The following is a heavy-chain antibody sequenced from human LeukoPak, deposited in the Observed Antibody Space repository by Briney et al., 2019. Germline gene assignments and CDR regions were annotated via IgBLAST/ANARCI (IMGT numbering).Heavy chain of an antibody. D-gene: IGHD6-6*01. CDR2: IYYSGST. CDR3: ARRPVEYSSSDHAFDI. CDR1: GDSISRYY. Sequence: NASETLSLTCTVSGDSISRYYWSWIRQSPGKGLEWIGDIYYSGSTDYNPSLKSRVTISINTSKIQFSLKLSSVTAADAAVYYCARRPVEYSSSDHAFDIWGQGTLVTVSS. J-gene: IGHJ3*02. V-gene: IGHV4-59*01.